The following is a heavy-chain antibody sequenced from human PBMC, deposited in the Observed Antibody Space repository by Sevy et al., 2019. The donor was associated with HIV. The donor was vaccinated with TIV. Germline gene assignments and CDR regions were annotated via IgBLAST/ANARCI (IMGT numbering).Heavy chain of an antibody. CDR1: GGSISSYY. Sequence: SETLSLTCTVSGGSISSYYWSWIRQPPGKGLEWIGYIYYSGSTNYNPSLKSRVTISVDTSKNQFSLKLSSVTAADTAVYYCARVLNYYDSSGYYILTSPYYYYGMDVWRQGTTVTVSS. CDR2: IYYSGST. J-gene: IGHJ6*02. CDR3: ARVLNYYDSSGYYILTSPYYYYGMDV. V-gene: IGHV4-59*13. D-gene: IGHD3-22*01.